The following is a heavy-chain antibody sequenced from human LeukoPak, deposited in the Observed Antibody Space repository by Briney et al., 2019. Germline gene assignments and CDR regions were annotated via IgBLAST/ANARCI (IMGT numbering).Heavy chain of an antibody. D-gene: IGHD6-13*01. Sequence: PSETLSLTCTVSGASISSYYWSWIRQPPGKGLEWIGEINHSGSTNYNPSLKSRVTISVDTSKNQFSLKLSSVTAADTAVYYCARGRKWVLSSSWYRYWFDPWGQGTLVTVSS. CDR3: ARGRKWVLSSSWYRYWFDP. V-gene: IGHV4-34*01. CDR2: INHSGST. CDR1: GASISSYY. J-gene: IGHJ5*02.